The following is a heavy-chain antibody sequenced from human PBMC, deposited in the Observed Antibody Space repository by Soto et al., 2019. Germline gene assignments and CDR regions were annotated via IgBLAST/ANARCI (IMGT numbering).Heavy chain of an antibody. CDR3: ARDRSGSPGY. J-gene: IGHJ4*02. D-gene: IGHD1-26*01. CDR1: GFTVSSNY. CDR2: IYSDGST. Sequence: GGSLRLSCAASGFTVSSNYMSWVRQAPGKGLEWVSVIYSDGSTHYADSVKGRFTISRDNSRNTLFLQMNSLRDEDTAVYYCARDRSGSPGYWGQGTLVTVSS. V-gene: IGHV3-53*01.